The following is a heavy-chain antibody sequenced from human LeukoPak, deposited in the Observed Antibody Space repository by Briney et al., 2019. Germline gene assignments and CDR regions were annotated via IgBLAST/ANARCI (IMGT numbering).Heavy chain of an antibody. CDR1: GGTFSSYA. CDR2: IIPIFGTA. CDR3: ASLDCSGGSCYYVY. Sequence: SVKVSCKASGGTFSSYAISWVRQAPGQGLEWMGRIIPIFGTANYAQKFQGRVTITTDESTSTAYMELSSLRSEDTAVYYCASLDCSGGSCYYVYWGREPWSPSPQ. D-gene: IGHD2-15*01. J-gene: IGHJ4*02. V-gene: IGHV1-69*05.